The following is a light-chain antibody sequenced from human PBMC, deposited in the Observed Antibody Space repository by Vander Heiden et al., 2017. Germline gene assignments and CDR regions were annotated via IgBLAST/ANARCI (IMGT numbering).Light chain of an antibody. J-gene: IGKJ1*01. CDR1: QSVLSSSNNKNY. CDR2: WAS. Sequence: DIVMTQSPDSLAVSLGERATINCKSSQSVLSSSNNKNYLAWYQQKPGQPPKLLIYWASTRESGVPDRFSGSGSGTDFTLTISSLQAEDVAVYYCQQYHSRFRRFGQGTKVEFK. CDR3: QQYHSRFRR. V-gene: IGKV4-1*01.